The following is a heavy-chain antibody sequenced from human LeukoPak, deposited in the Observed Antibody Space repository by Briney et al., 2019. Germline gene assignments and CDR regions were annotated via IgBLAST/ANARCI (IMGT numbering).Heavy chain of an antibody. CDR2: ISSGSSFI. CDR1: GFTFGSYA. Sequence: PGGSLRLSRAASGFTFGSYAMNWVRQAPGKGLEWVSSISSGSSFIYYADSVKGRFTIARDNAKNSLYLQMNSLRPEDTAIYYCVRDQGGERWFDPWGQGTLVTVSS. V-gene: IGHV3-21*01. CDR3: VRDQGGERWFDP. D-gene: IGHD3-16*01. J-gene: IGHJ5*02.